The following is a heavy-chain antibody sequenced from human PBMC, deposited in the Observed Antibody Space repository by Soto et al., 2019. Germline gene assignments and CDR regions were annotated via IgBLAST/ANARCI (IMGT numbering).Heavy chain of an antibody. CDR2: IHYSGRT. D-gene: IGHD3-22*01. V-gene: IGHV4-31*11. J-gene: IGHJ5*02. CDR1: GGSITSDAYY. CDR3: ARYYFDSSGYSNWFDP. Sequence: ALSLTCAVFGGSITSDAYYWTWIRQHPGKGLEWIAYIHYSGRTYYNPSLKSRVTISVDTSNSQFSLKLSSVTAADTAVYYCARYYFDSSGYSNWFDPWGQGTLVTAPQ.